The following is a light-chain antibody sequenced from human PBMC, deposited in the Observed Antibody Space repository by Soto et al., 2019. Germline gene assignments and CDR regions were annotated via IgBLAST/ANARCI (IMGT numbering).Light chain of an antibody. J-gene: IGLJ3*02. CDR1: SSDVGSYNL. Sequence: QSALTQPASVSGSPGQSITISCTGTSSDVGSYNLVSWYQQHPGKAPKLMIYEGSKRPSGVSNRCSGSKSGNTASLTISGIPAEDDDDDYGCSCAGSSTPNWVFGGGSKLTVL. CDR3: CSCAGSSTPNWV. CDR2: EGS. V-gene: IGLV2-23*01.